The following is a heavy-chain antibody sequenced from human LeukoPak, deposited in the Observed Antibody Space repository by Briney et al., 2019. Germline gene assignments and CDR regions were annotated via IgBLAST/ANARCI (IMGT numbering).Heavy chain of an antibody. CDR2: IYYSGST. CDR3: ARGGIVVVPADAPDAFDI. D-gene: IGHD2-2*01. V-gene: IGHV4-31*03. CDR1: GGSISRGGYY. Sequence: SETLSLTCTVSGGSISRGGYYWSWIRQHPRKGLEWIGYIYYSGSTCYNPSLKSRVTISVDTSKNQFSLKLSSVTAADTAVYYCARGGIVVVPADAPDAFDIWGQGTMVTVSS. J-gene: IGHJ3*02.